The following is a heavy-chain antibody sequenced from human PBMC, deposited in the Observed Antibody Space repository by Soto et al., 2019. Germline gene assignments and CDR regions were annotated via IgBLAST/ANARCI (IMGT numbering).Heavy chain of an antibody. D-gene: IGHD1-20*01. V-gene: IGHV1-69*06. Sequence: QVQLVQSGAEVKKPGSSVKVSCTASGGTFSSYAISWVRQAPGQGLEWMGGIIPIFGTANYAQKFQGRVTITADKSTSKAYMELSSLRSEDTAVYYCAREGITGTTDYYYYYGMDVWGQGTTVTVSS. J-gene: IGHJ6*02. CDR3: AREGITGTTDYYYYYGMDV. CDR2: IIPIFGTA. CDR1: GGTFSSYA.